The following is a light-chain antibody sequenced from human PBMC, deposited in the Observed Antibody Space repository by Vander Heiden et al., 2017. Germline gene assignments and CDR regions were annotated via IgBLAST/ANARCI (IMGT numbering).Light chain of an antibody. CDR3: QQDDNLPRT. V-gene: IGKV1-33*01. CDR1: QDISNY. CDR2: DAS. J-gene: IGKJ2*01. Sequence: DIPMTQSPSSLSASVGDRVTITCQASQDISNYLNWYQQKPGKAPKLLIYDASNLETGVPSRFSGSGSGTDFTFTISSLQPEAIATYYCQQDDNLPRTFGQGTKLEIK.